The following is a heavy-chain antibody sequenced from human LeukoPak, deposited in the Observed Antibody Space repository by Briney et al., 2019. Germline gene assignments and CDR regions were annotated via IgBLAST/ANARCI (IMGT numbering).Heavy chain of an antibody. D-gene: IGHD5-12*01. V-gene: IGHV3-73*01. CDR2: IRSKANSYAT. Sequence: GGSLRLSCAASGFTFSGSAMHWVRQASGKGLEWVGRIRSKANSYATAYAASVKGRFTISRDDSKNTAYLQMNSLKTEDTAVYYCTRLAAGGYGGYWGQGTLVTVSS. CDR3: TRLAAGGYGGY. J-gene: IGHJ4*02. CDR1: GFTFSGSA.